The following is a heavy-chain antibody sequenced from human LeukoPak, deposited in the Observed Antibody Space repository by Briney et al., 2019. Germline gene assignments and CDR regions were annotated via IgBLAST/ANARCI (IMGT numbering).Heavy chain of an antibody. CDR1: GGSISSSSYY. CDR2: IYYSGST. V-gene: IGHV4-39*01. CDR3: ARLGYCSSTSCMGRGLDFDY. Sequence: SETLSLTCTVSGGSISSSSYYWGWIRQPPGKGLEWIGSIYYSGSTYYNPSLKSRVTISVDTSKNQFSLKLSSVTAADTAVYYCARLGYCSSTSCMGRGLDFDYWGQGTLVTVSS. D-gene: IGHD2-2*01. J-gene: IGHJ4*02.